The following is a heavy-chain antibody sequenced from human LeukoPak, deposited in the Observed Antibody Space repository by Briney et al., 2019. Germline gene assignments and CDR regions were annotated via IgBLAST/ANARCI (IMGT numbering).Heavy chain of an antibody. CDR1: GFTFSSYW. Sequence: GGSLRLSCAASGFTFSSYWMHWVRQAPGKGLVWVSRINSDGSSTSYADSVKGRFTISRDNAKNTLYLQMNSLRAEDTAVYYSARDPNYYGSGSYYYYYYMDVWGKGTTVTISS. CDR2: INSDGSST. J-gene: IGHJ6*03. D-gene: IGHD3-10*01. V-gene: IGHV3-74*01. CDR3: ARDPNYYGSGSYYYYYYMDV.